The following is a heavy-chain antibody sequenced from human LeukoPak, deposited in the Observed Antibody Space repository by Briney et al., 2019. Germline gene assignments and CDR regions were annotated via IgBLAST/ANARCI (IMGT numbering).Heavy chain of an antibody. J-gene: IGHJ5*02. V-gene: IGHV1-69*02. D-gene: IGHD6-19*01. CDR2: IIPILGIA. Sequence: SVKVSCKASGGTFSSYTISWVRQAPGQGLEWMGRIIPILGIANYAQKFQGRVTITADKSTSTAYMELSSLRSVDTAVYYCASGWYSSGWYRGYNWFDPWGQGTLVTVSS. CDR3: ASGWYSSGWYRGYNWFDP. CDR1: GGTFSSYT.